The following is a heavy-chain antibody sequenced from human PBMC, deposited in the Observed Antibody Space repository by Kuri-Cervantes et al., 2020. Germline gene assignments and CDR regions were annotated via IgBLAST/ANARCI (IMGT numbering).Heavy chain of an antibody. Sequence: GESLKISCAASGFTFSSYAMHWVRQAPGKGLEWVAVIWYDGSNKYYADSVKGRFTISRDNSKNTLYLQMNSLRAEDTAVYYCARDARFQTYGDYDGGAELDYWGQGTLVTVSS. CDR1: GFTFSSYA. V-gene: IGHV3-33*08. CDR2: IWYDGSNK. D-gene: IGHD4-17*01. J-gene: IGHJ4*02. CDR3: ARDARFQTYGDYDGGAELDY.